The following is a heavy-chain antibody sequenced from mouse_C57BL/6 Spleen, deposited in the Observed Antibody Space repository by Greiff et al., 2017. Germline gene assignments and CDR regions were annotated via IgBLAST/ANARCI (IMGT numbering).Heavy chain of an antibody. CDR3: ANDYLDYAMDY. CDR1: GYTFTDYY. J-gene: IGHJ4*01. Sequence: EVQLQQSGPELVKPGASVKISCKASGYTFTDYYMNWVKQSHGKSLEWIGDINPNNGGTSYNQKFKGKATLTVDKSSSTAYMELRSLTSEDSAVYYCANDYLDYAMDYWGQGTSVTVSS. D-gene: IGHD2-4*01. V-gene: IGHV1-26*01. CDR2: INPNNGGT.